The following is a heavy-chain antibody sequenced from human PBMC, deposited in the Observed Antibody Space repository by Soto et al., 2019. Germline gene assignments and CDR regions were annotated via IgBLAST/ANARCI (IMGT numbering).Heavy chain of an antibody. Sequence: PVGSLRLSCAASGFTFSSYGMHWVRQAPGKGLEWMVVISYDGSNKYYVDSVKGRFTISRDNSKNTLYLQMNGLRAEDTAVYYCARDSRRSSFSHYYGMDVWGQGTTVTVS. CDR1: GFTFSSYG. V-gene: IGHV3-30*03. CDR3: ARDSRRSSFSHYYGMDV. J-gene: IGHJ6*02. D-gene: IGHD6-13*01. CDR2: ISYDGSNK.